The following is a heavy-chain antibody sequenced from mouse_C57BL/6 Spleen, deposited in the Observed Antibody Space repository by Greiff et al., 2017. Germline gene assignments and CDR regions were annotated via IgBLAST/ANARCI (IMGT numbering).Heavy chain of an antibody. Sequence: VQLQQSGPELVKPGASVKIPCKTSGYTFTDYNMDWVKQSHGKSLEWIGDINPNNGGTIYNQKFKGKATLTVDKSSSTAYMELRSLTSEDTADYYCARYGNYEDWYFDVWGTGTTVTVSS. CDR3: ARYGNYEDWYFDV. J-gene: IGHJ1*03. V-gene: IGHV1-18*01. CDR2: INPNNGGT. CDR1: GYTFTDYN. D-gene: IGHD2-1*01.